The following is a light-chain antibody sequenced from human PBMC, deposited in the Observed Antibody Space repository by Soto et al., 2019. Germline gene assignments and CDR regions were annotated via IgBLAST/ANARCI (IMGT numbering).Light chain of an antibody. CDR3: QQYGSSPPT. Sequence: IVLTQSPGTLSLSPGERTTLSCRASQRIRRYLAWYQQEPGRGPRLLIYGASSRATGTPDRFSGSGSGTDFTITINRLEPEDFALYYCQQYGSSPPTFGQVTKVDIK. CDR1: QRIRRY. J-gene: IGKJ1*01. CDR2: GAS. V-gene: IGKV3-20*01.